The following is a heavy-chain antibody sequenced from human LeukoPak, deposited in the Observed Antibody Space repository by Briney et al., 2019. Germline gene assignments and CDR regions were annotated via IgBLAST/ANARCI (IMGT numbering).Heavy chain of an antibody. V-gene: IGHV1-18*01. CDR3: ARDLPLDYYDIREPVPYWYFDL. Sequence: GASVKVSCKASGYTFTSYAISWVRQAPGQGLEWMGRTSAYNGNTNYAQNLQGRVTMTTDTSTSTAYMELRSLRSDDTAMYYCARDLPLDYYDIREPVPYWYFDLWGRGTLVTVSS. CDR1: GYTFTSYA. D-gene: IGHD3-22*01. J-gene: IGHJ2*01. CDR2: TSAYNGNT.